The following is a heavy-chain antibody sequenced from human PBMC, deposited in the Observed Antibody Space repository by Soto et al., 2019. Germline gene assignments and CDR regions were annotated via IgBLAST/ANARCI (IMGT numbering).Heavy chain of an antibody. J-gene: IGHJ4*02. D-gene: IGHD3-22*01. Sequence: GGSLRLSCAASGFTFSGFSMNWVRQAPGKGLEWVSSVTSSPSSMFYADSVKGRFTISRDDAKDSLFLQMNSLRADDTAVYYCAREADFANSGYVLDYWGLGTLVTVSS. CDR2: VTSSPSSM. CDR3: AREADFANSGYVLDY. V-gene: IGHV3-21*01. CDR1: GFTFSGFS.